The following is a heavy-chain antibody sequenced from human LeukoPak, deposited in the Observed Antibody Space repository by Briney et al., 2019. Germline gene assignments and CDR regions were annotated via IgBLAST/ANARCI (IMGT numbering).Heavy chain of an antibody. D-gene: IGHD3-22*01. CDR1: GYTFTGYY. CDR3: ARVKGYYDSSGYYYYFDY. Sequence: ASVKVSCKASGYTFTGYYMHWVRQAPGQGLEWMGWINPNSGGTNYAQKFQGRVTMTRDTSISTAYMELSRLRSDDTAVYYCARVKGYYDSSGYYYYFDYWGQGTLVTVSS. J-gene: IGHJ4*02. CDR2: INPNSGGT. V-gene: IGHV1-2*02.